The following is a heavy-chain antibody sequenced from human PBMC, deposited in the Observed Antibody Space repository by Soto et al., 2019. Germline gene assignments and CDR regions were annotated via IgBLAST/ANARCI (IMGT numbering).Heavy chain of an antibody. CDR3: AREIVVARGASYFDY. D-gene: IGHD2-2*01. Sequence: GGSLRLSCAASGFTFSSYGMNWVRQAPGKGLEWVSYISSSSTIYYADSVKGRLTISRDNAKNSLYLQMNSLRAEDTAVYYCAREIVVARGASYFDYWGPGTLVTVSS. J-gene: IGHJ4*02. V-gene: IGHV3-48*01. CDR1: GFTFSSYG. CDR2: ISSSSTI.